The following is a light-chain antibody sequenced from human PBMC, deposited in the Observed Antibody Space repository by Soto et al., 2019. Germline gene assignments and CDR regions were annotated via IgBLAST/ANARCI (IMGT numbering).Light chain of an antibody. V-gene: IGLV1-40*01. CDR3: QSYVNSLSAWV. Sequence: QSVLTQPPSVSGAPGQRVTISFTGGSSNIGAGWPVHWFQQLPGTAPQLLIFDNDNRPSGVPDRFSGSKSGTAASLALTGLQADDEGDYYCQSYVNSLSAWVFGGGTKVTVL. CDR2: DND. J-gene: IGLJ3*02. CDR1: SSNIGAGWP.